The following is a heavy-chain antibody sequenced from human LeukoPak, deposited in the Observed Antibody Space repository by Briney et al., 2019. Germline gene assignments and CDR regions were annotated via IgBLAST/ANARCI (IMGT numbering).Heavy chain of an antibody. CDR2: INTDGSST. J-gene: IGHJ4*02. V-gene: IGHV3-74*01. D-gene: IGHD6-13*01. CDR3: AKDMRLGSSWIFDY. Sequence: GGSLRLSCAASGFTFSSYWMHWVRQAPGKGLVWVSRINTDGSSTSYADSVKGRFTISRDNAKNTLYLQVNTLRAEDTAVYYCAKDMRLGSSWIFDYWGQGTLVTVSS. CDR1: GFTFSSYW.